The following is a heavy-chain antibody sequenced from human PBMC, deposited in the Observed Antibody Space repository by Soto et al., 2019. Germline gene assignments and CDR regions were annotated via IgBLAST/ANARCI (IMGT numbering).Heavy chain of an antibody. Sequence: QVQLVQSGTEVKEPGASVSLSCKASGYTFTTYYIHWVRQAPGQGLEWMGMINPSGGSTTYAQNFQGRVTXXRXTXXSTVDMDLNSLRSDDTAVYYCARATSAGNGRRVDVWGQGTTVTVSS. CDR3: ARATSAGNGRRVDV. CDR2: INPSGGST. CDR1: GYTFTTYY. D-gene: IGHD6-13*01. J-gene: IGHJ6*02. V-gene: IGHV1-46*01.